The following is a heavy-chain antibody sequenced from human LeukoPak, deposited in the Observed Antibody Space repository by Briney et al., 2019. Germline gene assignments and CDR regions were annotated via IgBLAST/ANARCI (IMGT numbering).Heavy chain of an antibody. CDR2: ILLVRENK. D-gene: IGHD2-2*01. CDR1: GFTLSNYG. V-gene: IGHV3-30*18. CDR3: AKDGFCRSTSCLKPLYYFDY. J-gene: IGHJ4*02. Sequence: GGGLRLSCADTGFTLSNYGMHWVRQAPGKGLEWVAVILLVRENKYYADSVKGLFTISRDNSKNTLYLQMNSLRAEDTAVYYCAKDGFCRSTSCLKPLYYFDYWGQGTLVTVCS.